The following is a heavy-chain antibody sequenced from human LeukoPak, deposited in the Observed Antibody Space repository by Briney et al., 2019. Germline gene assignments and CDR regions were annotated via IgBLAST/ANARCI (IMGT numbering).Heavy chain of an antibody. V-gene: IGHV3-48*03. CDR3: ARDLSPLRSSSSLGY. J-gene: IGHJ4*02. CDR1: GFSFSSYE. CDR2: ISSSGSTK. Sequence: GGSLRLSCAASGFSFSSYEMNWVRQAPGKGLEWVSYISSSGSTKYYADSVKGRFTISRDNAKNSLYLQMNSLRVEDTAVYYCARDLSPLRSSSSLGYWGQGILVTVSS. D-gene: IGHD6-6*01.